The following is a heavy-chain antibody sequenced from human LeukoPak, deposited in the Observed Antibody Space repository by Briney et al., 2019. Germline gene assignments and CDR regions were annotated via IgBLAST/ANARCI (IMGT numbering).Heavy chain of an antibody. CDR3: AKDRDSSSWYHFDY. Sequence: GGSLRLSCAASGFTFDDYALHWVRQAPGKGLEWVSGISWNSGSIGYADSVKGRFTISRDNVKNSLYLQMNSLRAEDTALYYCAKDRDSSSWYHFDYWGQGTLVTVTS. J-gene: IGHJ4*02. V-gene: IGHV3-9*01. D-gene: IGHD6-13*01. CDR1: GFTFDDYA. CDR2: ISWNSGSI.